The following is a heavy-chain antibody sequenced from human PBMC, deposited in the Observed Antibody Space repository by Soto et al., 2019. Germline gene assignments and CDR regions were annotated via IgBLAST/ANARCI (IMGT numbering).Heavy chain of an antibody. CDR1: GFNFHDYT. Sequence: LRLSCAASGFNFHDYTIHWVRQSPGKGLEWVSFITWDGGSIYYADSVKGRFTISRDNSKNSLTLEMNSLRSEDSGVYYCAKGGFGGYGMDVWGQGTTVTVSS. CDR3: AKGGFGGYGMDV. CDR2: ITWDGGSI. D-gene: IGHD6-25*01. V-gene: IGHV3-43*01. J-gene: IGHJ6*02.